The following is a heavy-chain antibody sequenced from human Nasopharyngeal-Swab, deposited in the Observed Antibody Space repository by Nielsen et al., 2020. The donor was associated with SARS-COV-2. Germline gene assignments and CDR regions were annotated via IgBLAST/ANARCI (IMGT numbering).Heavy chain of an antibody. Sequence: ASVKVSCKAYGYTFTKFYIHWVRQAPGRGLEWMGMINPSGGTTRYPPKFQGRVAVTRDTSTNTLYMELSSLTSDDTAVYYCARGGDPMVVVAATQGFDPWGQGTLVTVSS. J-gene: IGHJ5*02. V-gene: IGHV1-46*01. D-gene: IGHD2-15*01. CDR2: INPSGGTT. CDR1: GYTFTKFY. CDR3: ARGGDPMVVVAATQGFDP.